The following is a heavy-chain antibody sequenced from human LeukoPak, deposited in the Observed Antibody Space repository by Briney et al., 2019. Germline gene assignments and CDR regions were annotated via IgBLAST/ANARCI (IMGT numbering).Heavy chain of an antibody. CDR2: IYYSGST. CDR3: ARGVGEGVVPAAGKRSDYYMDV. V-gene: IGHV4-39*07. CDR1: GGSISSSSYY. D-gene: IGHD2-2*01. Sequence: PSETLSLTCTVSGGSISSSSYYWGWIRQPPGKGLEWIGSIYYSGSTYYNPSLKSRVTISVDTSKNQFSLKLSSVTAADTAVYYCARGVGEGVVPAAGKRSDYYMDVWGKGTTVTVSS. J-gene: IGHJ6*03.